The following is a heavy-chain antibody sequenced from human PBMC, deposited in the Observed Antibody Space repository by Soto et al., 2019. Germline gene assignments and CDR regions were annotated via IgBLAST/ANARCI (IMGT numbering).Heavy chain of an antibody. J-gene: IGHJ6*02. D-gene: IGHD3-3*01. Sequence: AAVKVSCKASGYTFTSYDINWVRQATGQGXEWMGWMNPNRGNTGYAQKFQGRVTMTRNTSISTAYMELSSLRSEDTAVYYRARVGLRFLEGLSVIDYYGMDVWVHGTTVTVSS. CDR1: GYTFTSYD. V-gene: IGHV1-8*01. CDR2: MNPNRGNT. CDR3: ARVGLRFLEGLSVIDYYGMDV.